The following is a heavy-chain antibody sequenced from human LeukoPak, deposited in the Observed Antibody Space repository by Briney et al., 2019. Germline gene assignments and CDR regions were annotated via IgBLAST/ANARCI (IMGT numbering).Heavy chain of an antibody. V-gene: IGHV3-7*01. CDR2: IKQDGSEK. Sequence: PGGSLRLSCAASGFTFSSYWMSWVRQAPGKRLEWVANIKQDGSEKYYVDSVKGRFTISRDNAKNSLYLQMNSLRAEDTAVYYCARQSGYVMGDQLDYWGQGTLVTVSS. CDR1: GFTFSSYW. CDR3: ARQSGYVMGDQLDY. J-gene: IGHJ4*02. D-gene: IGHD5-12*01.